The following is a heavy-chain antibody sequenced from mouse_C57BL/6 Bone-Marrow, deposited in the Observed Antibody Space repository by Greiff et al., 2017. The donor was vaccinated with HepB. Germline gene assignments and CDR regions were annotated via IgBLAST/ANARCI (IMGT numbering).Heavy chain of an antibody. V-gene: IGHV1-54*01. D-gene: IGHD2-4*01. CDR2: INPGSGGT. CDR3: ARSYEYDGFAY. J-gene: IGHJ3*01. CDR1: GYAFTNYL. Sequence: VQLQHSGAELVRPGTSVKVSCKASGYAFTNYLIEWVKQRPGQGLEWIGVINPGSGGTNYNEKFKGKATLTADKSSSTAYMQLSSLTSEDSAVYFCARSYEYDGFAYWGQGTLVTVSA.